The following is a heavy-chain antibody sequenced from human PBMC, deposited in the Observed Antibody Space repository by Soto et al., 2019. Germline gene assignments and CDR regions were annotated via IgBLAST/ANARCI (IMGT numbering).Heavy chain of an antibody. CDR3: LKGLYDILTGYYDY. J-gene: IGHJ4*02. CDR1: GFTFSRYA. V-gene: IGHV3-64D*06. D-gene: IGHD3-9*01. Sequence: PGGSLRLSCSGSGFTFSRYAIHWVRQAPGKGLEYVSAISSYGGSTYYADSVKGRFTISRDNSKNTLYLQMSSLRAEDTAVYYCLKGLYDILTGYYDYWGQGALVTVSS. CDR2: ISSYGGST.